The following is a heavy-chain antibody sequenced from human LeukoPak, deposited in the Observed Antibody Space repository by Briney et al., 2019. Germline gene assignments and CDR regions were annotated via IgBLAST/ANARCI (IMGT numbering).Heavy chain of an antibody. V-gene: IGHV4-39*07. J-gene: IGHJ6*03. CDR3: AREYSSGWYSAYYYYMDV. CDR1: GGSISSSSYY. CDR2: ICYSGST. Sequence: PSETLSLTCTVSGGSISSSSYYWGWIRQPPGKGLEWIGSICYSGSTYYNPSLKSRVTMSVNTSKNQLSLKLSSVTAADTAVYYCAREYSSGWYSAYYYYMDVWGKGTTVTISS. D-gene: IGHD6-19*01.